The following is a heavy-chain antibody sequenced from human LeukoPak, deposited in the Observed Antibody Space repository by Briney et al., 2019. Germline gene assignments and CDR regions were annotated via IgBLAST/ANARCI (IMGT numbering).Heavy chain of an antibody. V-gene: IGHV1-2*02. J-gene: IGHJ6*03. D-gene: IGHD6-19*01. Sequence: ASVKVSCKASGYTFTDYYMHWVRQASGQGLEWMGWINPNSGGTNYAQKFQGRVTMTRDTSISTAYMELSRLRSDDTAVYYCARERIAVAAHYYYYYMDVWGKGTTVTISS. CDR1: GYTFTDYY. CDR3: ARERIAVAAHYYYYYMDV. CDR2: INPNSGGT.